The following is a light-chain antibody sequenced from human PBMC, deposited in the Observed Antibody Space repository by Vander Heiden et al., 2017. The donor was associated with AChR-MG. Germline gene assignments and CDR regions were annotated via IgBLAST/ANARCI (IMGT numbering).Light chain of an antibody. CDR1: QGISNN. CDR3: QKYNSALLT. Sequence: DFQITQSPSTLSASVGDRATITCRASQGISNNLAWYQQKPGKVPRLLIYAASTMQSGVPARFSGSGSGTEFTLTISSLQPEDVATYYCQKYNSALLTFGGGTKVEIK. J-gene: IGKJ4*01. V-gene: IGKV1-27*01. CDR2: AAS.